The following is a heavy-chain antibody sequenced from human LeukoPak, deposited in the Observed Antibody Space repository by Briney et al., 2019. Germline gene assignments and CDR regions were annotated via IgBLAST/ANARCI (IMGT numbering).Heavy chain of an antibody. CDR2: INPNTGDT. CDR1: GYVFLGYY. Sequence: ASVKVSCKASGYVFLGYYIHWVRQAPGQGLEWMGWINPNTGDTKYAQKFQGRVTLSRDTSSTTADMDLSSLTSDDTAVYYCAREGGLRGVIPSNFYYYMDVWGQGTTVAISS. J-gene: IGHJ6*03. D-gene: IGHD3-10*01. V-gene: IGHV1-2*02. CDR3: AREGGLRGVIPSNFYYYMDV.